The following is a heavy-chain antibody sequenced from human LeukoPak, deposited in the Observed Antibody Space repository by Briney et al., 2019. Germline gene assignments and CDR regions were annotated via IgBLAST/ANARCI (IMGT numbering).Heavy chain of an antibody. Sequence: GASVKVSCKASGYAFTGYYMHWVRQAPGQGLEWMGWINPNSGGTNYAQKFQGRVTMTRDTPISTAYMELSRLRSDDTAVYYCAIDPTDRDAFDIWGQGTMVTVSS. CDR1: GYAFTGYY. J-gene: IGHJ3*02. CDR2: INPNSGGT. V-gene: IGHV1-2*02. CDR3: AIDPTDRDAFDI.